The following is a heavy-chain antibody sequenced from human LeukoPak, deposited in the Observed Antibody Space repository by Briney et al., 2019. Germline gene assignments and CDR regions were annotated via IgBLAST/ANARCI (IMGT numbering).Heavy chain of an antibody. D-gene: IGHD6-19*01. Sequence: GSLRLSCAAAGFTFSSYTMNWIRQPPGKGLEWIGSIYCSGITYYNPSLKSRVTISVDTSKNQFSLKLSSVTAADTAVYYCARHRYSSGWFYFDYWGQGTLVTVSS. CDR2: IYCSGIT. CDR1: GFTFSSYT. CDR3: ARHRYSSGWFYFDY. V-gene: IGHV4-34*01. J-gene: IGHJ4*02.